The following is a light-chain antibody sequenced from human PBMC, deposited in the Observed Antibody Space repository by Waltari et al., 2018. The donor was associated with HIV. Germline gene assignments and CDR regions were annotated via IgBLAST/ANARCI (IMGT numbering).Light chain of an antibody. Sequence: SSELTQDPAVSVALGQTVRITCQGDSLRSYYASWYPQKPGQAPVLVLYGKNNRPSGIPDRFSGSSSGNTASLTITGAQAEDEADYYCNSRDSSGNLVVFGGGTKLTVL. J-gene: IGLJ2*01. V-gene: IGLV3-19*01. CDR3: NSRDSSGNLVV. CDR1: SLRSYY. CDR2: GKN.